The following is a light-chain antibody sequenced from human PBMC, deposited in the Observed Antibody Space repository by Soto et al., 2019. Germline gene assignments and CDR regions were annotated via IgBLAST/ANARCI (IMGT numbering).Light chain of an antibody. J-gene: IGLJ2*01. CDR1: SGDIGGYNY. CDR3: GGWDDSLSGPV. CDR2: EVT. V-gene: IGLV2-14*01. Sequence: QSALTQPASVSGSPGQSITISCTGTSGDIGGYNYVSWYQQHPGKAPKLLISEVTNRPSGVSNRFSGSKSGNTASLTISGLQAEDEADYYCGGWDDSLSGPVFGGGTKLTVL.